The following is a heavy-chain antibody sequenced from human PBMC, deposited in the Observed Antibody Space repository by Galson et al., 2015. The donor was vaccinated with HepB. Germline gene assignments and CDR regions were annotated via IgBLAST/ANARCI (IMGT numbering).Heavy chain of an antibody. V-gene: IGHV4-59*01. CDR2: VYYSGSA. Sequence: ETLSLTCNVSGVSFSSYYWSWVRQPPGKGLEWIGYVYYSGSAYYNPSLKSRVTLSVDTSKSQFSLRLDSVTAADTAVYYCASLAMAATGLGYFDSWGQGALVIVSS. D-gene: IGHD1-1*01. CDR3: ASLAMAATGLGYFDS. CDR1: GVSFSSYY. J-gene: IGHJ4*02.